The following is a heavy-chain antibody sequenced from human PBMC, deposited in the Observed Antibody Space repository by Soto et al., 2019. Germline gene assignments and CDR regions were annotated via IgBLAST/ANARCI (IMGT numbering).Heavy chain of an antibody. Sequence: PAWCEGLCCAAGGSISSGGAMCWVRQAPGKGLEGVSDIIDSGGSTYYADSVKGRFTISRDNSKSTLYLQMNSLRAEDTALYYCAKGRSYYYYYGVDVWGQGTTVTVSS. J-gene: IGHJ6*02. CDR2: IIDSGGST. CDR1: GSISSGGA. V-gene: IGHV3-23*01. CDR3: AKGRSYYYYYGVDV.